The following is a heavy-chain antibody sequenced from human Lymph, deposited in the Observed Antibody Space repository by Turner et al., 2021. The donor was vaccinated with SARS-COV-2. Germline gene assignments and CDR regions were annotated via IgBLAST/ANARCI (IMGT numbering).Heavy chain of an antibody. CDR2: ISISSSTI. D-gene: IGHD2-15*01. J-gene: IGHJ6*02. V-gene: IGHV3-48*02. Sequence: EVQLVESGGGWVQPGGPLRLSCPASGFTFSSYSMNWVRQAPGKGLEWVSYISISSSTIYYADSVKGRFTISRDNAKNSLCLQMNSLRDEDTAVYYCARDRGGYGAYYYGMDVWGQGTTVTVSS. CDR3: ARDRGGYGAYYYGMDV. CDR1: GFTFSSYS.